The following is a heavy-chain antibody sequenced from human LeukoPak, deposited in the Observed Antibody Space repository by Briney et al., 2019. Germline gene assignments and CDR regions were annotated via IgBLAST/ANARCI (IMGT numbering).Heavy chain of an antibody. V-gene: IGHV1-8*01. CDR2: MNPNGGNT. CDR1: GYTFTSYD. J-gene: IGHJ3*02. Sequence: ASVKVSCKASGYTFTSYDINWVRQATGQGLEWMGWMNPNGGNTGYAQKFQGRVTMTRNTSVSTACMELSSLRSEDTAVYYCARTTMIVGEGRDAFDIWGQGTMVTVSS. CDR3: ARTTMIVGEGRDAFDI. D-gene: IGHD3-22*01.